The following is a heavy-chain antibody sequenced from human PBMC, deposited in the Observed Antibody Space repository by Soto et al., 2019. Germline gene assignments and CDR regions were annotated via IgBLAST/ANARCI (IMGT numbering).Heavy chain of an antibody. V-gene: IGHV4-34*01. CDR3: ARGHTYSGYDYDY. CDR2: INHREST. D-gene: IGHD5-12*01. Sequence: QVQLQQWGAGLLKPSETLSLTCAVYGGSFSGYYWSWIRQPPGKGLEWIGEINHRESTNYNPSLKSRVTISVDTSKNQFSLKLSSVTAADTAVYYCARGHTYSGYDYDYWGQGTPVTVSS. J-gene: IGHJ4*02. CDR1: GGSFSGYY.